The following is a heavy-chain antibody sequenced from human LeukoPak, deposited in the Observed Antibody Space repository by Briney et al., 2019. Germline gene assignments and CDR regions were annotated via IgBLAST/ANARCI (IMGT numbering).Heavy chain of an antibody. CDR2: MKQDGSEK. Sequence: GGSLRLSCEASGFIFSNYWMSWVRQAPGKGPEWVANMKQDGSEKFYMDSVKGRFTISRDNAKNSLPLQMNSLRAEDTAVYYCARGGKLTMLRGVNDYWGQGTLVTVSS. CDR3: ARGGKLTMLRGVNDY. D-gene: IGHD3-10*01. CDR1: GFIFSNYW. V-gene: IGHV3-7*01. J-gene: IGHJ4*02.